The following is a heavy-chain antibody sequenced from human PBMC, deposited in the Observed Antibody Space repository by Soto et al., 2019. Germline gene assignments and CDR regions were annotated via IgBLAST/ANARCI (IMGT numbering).Heavy chain of an antibody. CDR1: GGTFSSYA. V-gene: IGHV1-69*13. CDR2: IIPIFGTA. D-gene: IGHD5-18*01. CDR3: ARGLSYGTGLYYYGMDV. J-gene: IGHJ6*02. Sequence: SVKVSCKASGGTFSSYAISWVRQAPGQGLEWMGGIIPIFGTANYAQKFQGRVTITADESTSTAYMELSSLRSEDTAVYYCARGLSYGTGLYYYGMDVWGQGTTVTVSS.